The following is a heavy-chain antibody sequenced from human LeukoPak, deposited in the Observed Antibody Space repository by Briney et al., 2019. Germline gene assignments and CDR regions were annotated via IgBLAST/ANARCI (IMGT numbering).Heavy chain of an antibody. D-gene: IGHD5-12*01. CDR3: ARSVATMAPHYFDY. Sequence: GESLTISFKASAYSFTSYFIGWVRQMPGKGLEWMGIIHPSDSDTRYSPSFEGQVTISADKSISTAYLQWSSLKASDTAMYYCARSVATMAPHYFDYWGQGTLVTVSS. CDR2: IHPSDSDT. CDR1: AYSFTSYF. V-gene: IGHV5-51*01. J-gene: IGHJ4*02.